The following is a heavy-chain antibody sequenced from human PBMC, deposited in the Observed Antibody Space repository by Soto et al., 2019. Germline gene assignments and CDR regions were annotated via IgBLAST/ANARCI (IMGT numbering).Heavy chain of an antibody. V-gene: IGHV4-39*01. Sequence: QLQLQESAPGLVKPSETLSLTCTVSGGSISSSSYYWGWIRQPPGKGLEWIGSIYYSGSTYYNPSLKIRVTISVDTSKNQFSLKLSSVTAADTAVYYCASRGARGSGYYYVFDYWGQGTLVTVSS. CDR3: ASRGARGSGYYYVFDY. D-gene: IGHD3-22*01. CDR1: GGSISSSSYY. J-gene: IGHJ4*02. CDR2: IYYSGST.